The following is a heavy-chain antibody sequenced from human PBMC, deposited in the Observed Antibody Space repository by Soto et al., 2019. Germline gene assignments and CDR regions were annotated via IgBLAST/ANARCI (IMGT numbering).Heavy chain of an antibody. CDR3: ARSMVRGVISLFDY. Sequence: PSETLSLTCAVYGGSFSGYYWSWIRQPPGKGLEWIGEINHSGSTNYNPSLKSRVTISVDTSKNQFSLKLSSVTAADTAVYYCARSMVRGVISLFDYWGQGTLVTVSS. V-gene: IGHV4-34*01. CDR1: GGSFSGYY. CDR2: INHSGST. D-gene: IGHD3-10*01. J-gene: IGHJ4*02.